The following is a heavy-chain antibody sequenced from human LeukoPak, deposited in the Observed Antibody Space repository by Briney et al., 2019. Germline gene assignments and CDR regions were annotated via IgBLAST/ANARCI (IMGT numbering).Heavy chain of an antibody. CDR1: GYTFTTYG. J-gene: IGHJ6*03. Sequence: ASVKVSCKASGYTFTTYGISWVRQAPGQGLEWMGWISTYNGNTNYAQKLQGRVTMTTDTSTSTAYMELRRLRSDDTAVYYCARDLGRYCSGGSCHYYSYYMDVWGRGTTVTVSS. CDR2: ISTYNGNT. V-gene: IGHV1-18*01. D-gene: IGHD2-15*01. CDR3: ARDLGRYCSGGSCHYYSYYMDV.